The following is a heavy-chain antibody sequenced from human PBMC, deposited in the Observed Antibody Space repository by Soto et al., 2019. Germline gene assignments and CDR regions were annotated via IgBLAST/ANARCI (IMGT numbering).Heavy chain of an antibody. J-gene: IGHJ4*02. CDR2: IYNIGST. Sequence: PSETLSLTCTVSGGSIRSYYWSWFRQPPGKGLEWIGYIYNIGSTNYITSLMSRVTMSIDTSQEQFSLKLSSVTATDTAVYYCARHVNLPLAGTGFDYWGQGTLVTVSS. D-gene: IGHD6-19*01. V-gene: IGHV4-59*08. CDR1: GGSIRSYY. CDR3: ARHVNLPLAGTGFDY.